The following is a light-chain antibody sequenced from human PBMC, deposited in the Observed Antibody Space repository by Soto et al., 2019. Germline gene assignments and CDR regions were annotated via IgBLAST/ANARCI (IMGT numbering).Light chain of an antibody. J-gene: IGKJ2*01. CDR2: GAS. V-gene: IGKV3-20*01. Sequence: EIVLTQSPGTLSLSPGERATLSCRASQSVSSSYLAWYQQKPGQAPRLLIYGASSRATGIPDRFSGSGSGTDFTLTISRLEPEDFAVYYSQQYGSSPLTFGPGTKLDSK. CDR1: QSVSSSY. CDR3: QQYGSSPLT.